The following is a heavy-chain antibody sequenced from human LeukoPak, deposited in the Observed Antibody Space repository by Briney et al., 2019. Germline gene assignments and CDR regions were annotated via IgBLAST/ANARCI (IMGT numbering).Heavy chain of an antibody. V-gene: IGHV3-48*04. D-gene: IGHD3-10*01. CDR2: ITGDSNII. J-gene: IGHJ6*03. CDR3: ARVRGPTLVASYMDV. CDR1: GFAFNGYS. Sequence: GGSLRLSCAASGFAFNGYSIYWVRQAPGKGLEWISYITGDSNIIYYADSMKGRFTVSRDNAKKSVYLQMSSLGAEDTAVYHCARVRGPTLVASYMDVWGKGTTVTVSS.